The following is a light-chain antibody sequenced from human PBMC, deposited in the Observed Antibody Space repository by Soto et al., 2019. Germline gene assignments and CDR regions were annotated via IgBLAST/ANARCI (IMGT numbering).Light chain of an antibody. V-gene: IGKV3-20*01. J-gene: IGKJ1*01. Sequence: EIVLTQSPGTLSLSPGERATLSCRASHSLSNNIYLAWYQQKPGQAPRLLIYGASSRATGIPNRFSGSGSGTDFTLTISSLQSEDFAVYYCQQYNNWPPGTFGQGTKVDIK. CDR3: QQYNNWPPGT. CDR1: HSLSNNIY. CDR2: GAS.